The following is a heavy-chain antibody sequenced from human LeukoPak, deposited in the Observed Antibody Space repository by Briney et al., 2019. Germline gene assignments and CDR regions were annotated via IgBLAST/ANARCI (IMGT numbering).Heavy chain of an antibody. V-gene: IGHV4-34*01. D-gene: IGHD3-16*02. CDR3: ARHVPRLRLGELSLYKRRDYFDY. CDR1: GGSFSGYY. J-gene: IGHJ4*02. CDR2: INHSGST. Sequence: SSETLSLICAVYGGSFSGYYWSWIRQPPGKGLEWIGEINHSGSTNYNPSLKSRVTISVDTSKNQFSLKLSPVTAADTAVYYCARHVPRLRLGELSLYKRRDYFDYWGQGTLVTVSS.